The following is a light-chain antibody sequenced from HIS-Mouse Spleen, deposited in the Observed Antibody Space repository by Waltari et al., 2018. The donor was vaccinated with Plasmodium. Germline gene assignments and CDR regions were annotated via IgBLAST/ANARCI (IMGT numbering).Light chain of an antibody. CDR3: GTWDSSLSAGVV. Sequence: QSVLTQPPSVSAAPGQKVTIPCSGSSSNLGNNYVSCYQQLPGTAPKLLIYDNNKRPSGIPDRFSGSKSGTSATLGITGLQTGDEADYYCGTWDSSLSAGVVFGGGTKLTVL. CDR1: SSNLGNNY. CDR2: DNN. V-gene: IGLV1-51*01. J-gene: IGLJ2*01.